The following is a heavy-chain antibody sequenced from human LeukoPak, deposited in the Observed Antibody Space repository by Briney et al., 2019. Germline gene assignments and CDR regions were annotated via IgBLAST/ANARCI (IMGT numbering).Heavy chain of an antibody. D-gene: IGHD2-15*01. J-gene: IGHJ4*02. CDR3: TRDTGCSGGACYSFYDY. Sequence: GGSLRLSCAASGFTFSSYWMTWVRQAPGQGLEWVANIKRDGSAKYYVDSVKGRFTISRDNAKNSLYLQMNSLRVEDTAVYYCTRDTGCSGGACYSFYDYWGQGTLVTVSS. V-gene: IGHV3-7*01. CDR2: IKRDGSAK. CDR1: GFTFSSYW.